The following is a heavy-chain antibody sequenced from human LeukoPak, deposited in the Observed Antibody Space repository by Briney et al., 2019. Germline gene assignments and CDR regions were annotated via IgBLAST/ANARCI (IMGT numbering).Heavy chain of an antibody. CDR3: AKDIIAYYYDSSGYSAFDY. V-gene: IGHV3-9*01. D-gene: IGHD3-22*01. J-gene: IGHJ4*02. CDR1: GFTFDDYA. CDR2: ISWNSGSI. Sequence: GGSLRLSCAASGFTFDDYAMHWVRQAPGKGLEWVSGISWNSGSIGYADSVKGRFTISRDNAKNSLYLQMNSLRAEDTALYYCAKDIIAYYYDSSGYSAFDYWGQGTLVTVSS.